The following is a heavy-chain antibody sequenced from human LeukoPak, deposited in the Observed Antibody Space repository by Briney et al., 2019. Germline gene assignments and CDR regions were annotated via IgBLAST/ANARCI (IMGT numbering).Heavy chain of an antibody. V-gene: IGHV3-21*01. CDR2: ISDDSSHI. CDR3: ARNNYYDSSGYDY. J-gene: IGHJ4*02. Sequence: GGSLRLSCAVSGFTFSAYSMNWVRQAPGKGLEWISSISDDSSHIYYADSVKGRFAISRDNAKNSVYLQMNSLRAEDTAVYYCARNNYYDSSGYDYWGQGTLVTVSS. CDR1: GFTFSAYS. D-gene: IGHD3-22*01.